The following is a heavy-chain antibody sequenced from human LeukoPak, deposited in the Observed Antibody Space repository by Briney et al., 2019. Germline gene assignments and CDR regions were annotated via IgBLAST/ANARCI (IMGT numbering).Heavy chain of an antibody. J-gene: IGHJ4*02. Sequence: PGGSLRLSCAASGFTFSSYAMSWVRQAPGKGLEWVSAISGSGGSAYYADSVKGRFTISRDNSKNTLYLQMNSLRAEDTAVYYCAKYRVYCSSTSCQHCWGQGTLVTVSS. CDR1: GFTFSSYA. D-gene: IGHD2-2*01. CDR3: AKYRVYCSSTSCQHC. V-gene: IGHV3-23*01. CDR2: ISGSGGSA.